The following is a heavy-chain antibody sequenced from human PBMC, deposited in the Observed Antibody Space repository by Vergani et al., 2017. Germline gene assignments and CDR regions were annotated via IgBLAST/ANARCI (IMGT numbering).Heavy chain of an antibody. J-gene: IGHJ5*02. CDR3: ARGSGRLAGNWFDP. Sequence: QVQLQESGPGLVKPSETLSLTCTVSGGSISSYYWSWIRKPPGKGLEWIGYIDYSGSTNYNPSLKSRVTISVDTSKNQFSLKLGSVTAADTAVYYCARGSGRLAGNWFDPWGQGTLVTVSS. CDR2: IDYSGST. CDR1: GGSISSYY. V-gene: IGHV4-59*01. D-gene: IGHD3-10*01.